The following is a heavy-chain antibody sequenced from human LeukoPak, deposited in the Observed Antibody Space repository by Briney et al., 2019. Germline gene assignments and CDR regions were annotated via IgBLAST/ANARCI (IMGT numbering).Heavy chain of an antibody. CDR2: INHSGST. J-gene: IGHJ4*02. CDR1: GGSFSGYY. D-gene: IGHD4-17*01. Sequence: SETLSLTCAVYGGSFSGYYWSWIRQPPGKGLEWIGEINHSGSTNYNPSLKSRVTISVDTSKNQFSLKLSSVTAADTAVYYCARNDYGDPYYFDYWGQGTLVTVSS. V-gene: IGHV4-34*01. CDR3: ARNDYGDPYYFDY.